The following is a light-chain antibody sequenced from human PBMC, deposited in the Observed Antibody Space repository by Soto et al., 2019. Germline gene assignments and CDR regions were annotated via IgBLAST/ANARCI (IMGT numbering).Light chain of an antibody. CDR3: NYYDHTINAYA. V-gene: IGLV1-40*01. J-gene: IGLJ1*01. CDR1: SSHFGAGFD. Sequence: SVLTHPPSVSGSPGDIFAIACTGSSSHFGAGFDVHWYQQFPGTAPKLLIYANSNRPSGVPDRFSGSKSGTSASLAITGLHPEDQAAYSCNYYDHTINAYAFGNGNKVNVL. CDR2: ANS.